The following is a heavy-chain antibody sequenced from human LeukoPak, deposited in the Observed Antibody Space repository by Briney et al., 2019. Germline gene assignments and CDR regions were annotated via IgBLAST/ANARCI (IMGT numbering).Heavy chain of an antibody. J-gene: IGHJ6*03. CDR1: GFTFSSYW. V-gene: IGHV3-23*01. CDR2: ISGSGGST. Sequence: PGGSLRLSCAASGFTFSSYWMSWVRQAPGKGLEWVSAISGSGGSTYYADSVKGRFTISRDNSKNTLYLQMNSLRAEDTAVYYCAKEGAAAGTDYYYYYMDVWGKGTTVTISS. D-gene: IGHD6-13*01. CDR3: AKEGAAAGTDYYYYYMDV.